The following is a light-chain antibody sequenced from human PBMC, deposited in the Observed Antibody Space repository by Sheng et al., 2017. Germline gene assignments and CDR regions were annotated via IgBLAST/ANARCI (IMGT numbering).Light chain of an antibody. CDR3: MQATHWPWT. CDR2: LSY. CDR1: QSLLHSDGYYY. Sequence: DIVMTQSPLSLPVTPGEPASISCRSTQSLLHSDGYYYLDWYLQKPGQSPQLLIYLSYNRASGVPDRFSGSGSGTDFTLKISRVQADDVGVYFCMQATHWPWTFGQGTKVDIK. J-gene: IGKJ1*01. V-gene: IGKV2-28*01.